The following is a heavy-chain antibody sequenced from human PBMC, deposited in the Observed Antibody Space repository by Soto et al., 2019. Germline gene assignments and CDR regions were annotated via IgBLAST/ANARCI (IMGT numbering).Heavy chain of an antibody. CDR3: ARVPPNSQYYYYYYYMDV. Sequence: GGSLRLSCAASGFTFSSYSMNWVRQAPGKGLEWVSYISSSSSIIYYADSVKGRFTISRDNAKNSLYLQMNSLRAEDTAVFYCARVPPNSQYYYYYYYMDVWGKGTTVTVSS. V-gene: IGHV3-48*01. CDR2: ISSSSSII. J-gene: IGHJ6*03. CDR1: GFTFSSYS. D-gene: IGHD4-4*01.